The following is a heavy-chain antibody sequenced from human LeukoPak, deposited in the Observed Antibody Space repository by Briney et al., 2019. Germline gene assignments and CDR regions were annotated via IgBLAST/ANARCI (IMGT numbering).Heavy chain of an antibody. CDR1: GYSLTSYW. CDR3: ARHSDSSGYLGPAGY. J-gene: IGHJ4*02. D-gene: IGHD3-22*01. CDR2: IYPGDSDT. Sequence: GESLKISCKGSGYSLTSYWIGWVRQMPGKGLEWMGIIYPGDSDTRYSPSFQGQVTISADKSISTAYLQWSSLKASDTAMYYCARHSDSSGYLGPAGYWGQGTLVTVSS. V-gene: IGHV5-51*01.